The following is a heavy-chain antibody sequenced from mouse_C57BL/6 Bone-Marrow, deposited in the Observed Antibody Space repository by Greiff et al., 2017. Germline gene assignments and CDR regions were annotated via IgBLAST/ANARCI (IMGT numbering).Heavy chain of an antibody. CDR2: IHPNSGST. D-gene: IGHD2-14*01. J-gene: IGHJ3*01. V-gene: IGHV1-64*01. CDR1: GYTFTSYS. Sequence: QVQLQQPGAELVKPGASVKLSCKASGYTFTSYSMNWVKQSNGQGLEWIGMIHPNSGSTSYNEKFKGKATLTVDKSSSTAYMQLSSLTSEDSAVYYCARRYYSYGWFAVWGKGTLVTVSA. CDR3: ARRYYSYGWFAV.